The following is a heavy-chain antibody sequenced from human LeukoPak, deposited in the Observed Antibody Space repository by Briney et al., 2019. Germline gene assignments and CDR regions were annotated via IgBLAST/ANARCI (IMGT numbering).Heavy chain of an antibody. Sequence: GGSLRLSCAASGFTVSSNYMSWVRQAPGKGLEWVSVTYSGGSTYYADSVKGRFTISRDNSKNTLYLQMNSLRADDTAVYYCARTSWELRYFDYWGQGTLVTVSS. CDR1: GFTVSSNY. CDR2: TYSGGST. J-gene: IGHJ4*02. D-gene: IGHD1-26*01. CDR3: ARTSWELRYFDY. V-gene: IGHV3-53*01.